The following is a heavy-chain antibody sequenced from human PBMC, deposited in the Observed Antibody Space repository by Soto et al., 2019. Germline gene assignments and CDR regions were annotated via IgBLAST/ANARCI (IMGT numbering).Heavy chain of an antibody. CDR1: GFTFSSYG. J-gene: IGHJ6*02. V-gene: IGHV3-33*01. Sequence: PGGSLRLSCAASGFTFSSYGMHWVRQAPGKGLEWVAVIWYDGSNKYYADSVKGRFTISRDNSKNTLYLQMNSLRAEDTAVYYCARAPARYYYYGMDVWGQRTTVTVSS. CDR3: ARAPARYYYYGMDV. CDR2: IWYDGSNK.